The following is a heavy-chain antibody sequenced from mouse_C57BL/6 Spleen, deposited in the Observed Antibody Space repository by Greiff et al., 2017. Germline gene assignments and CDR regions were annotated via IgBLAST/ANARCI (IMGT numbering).Heavy chain of an antibody. CDR3: ARYPSFDY. CDR1: GYTFTSYW. V-gene: IGHV1-69*01. Sequence: QVQLKQPGAELVMPGASVKLSCKASGYTFTSYWMHWVKQRPGQGLEWIGEIDPSDSYTNYNQKFKGKSTLTVDKSSSTAYMQLSSLTSEDSAVYYCARYPSFDYWGQGTTLTVSS. CDR2: IDPSDSYT. J-gene: IGHJ2*01.